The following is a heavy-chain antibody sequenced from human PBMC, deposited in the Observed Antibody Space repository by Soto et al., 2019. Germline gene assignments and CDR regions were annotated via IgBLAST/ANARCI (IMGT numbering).Heavy chain of an antibody. V-gene: IGHV4-39*07. CDR1: GGSISSSSYY. Sequence: PSETLSLTCTVSGGSISSSSYYWGWIRQPPGKGLEWIGSIYYSGSTNYNPSLKSRVTISVDTSKNQFSLKLSSVTAADTAVYYCARGSAFRSPYYYYYMDVWGKGTTVTVSS. J-gene: IGHJ6*03. CDR2: IYYSGST. CDR3: ARGSAFRSPYYYYYMDV.